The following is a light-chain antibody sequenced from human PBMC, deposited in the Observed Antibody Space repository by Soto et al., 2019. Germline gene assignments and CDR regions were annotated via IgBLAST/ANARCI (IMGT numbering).Light chain of an antibody. Sequence: EIVLTQSPGTLSLSPGERATLSCRASQSVSSSYLAWYQQKPGQAPRLLIYGASSRATGIPDRFSGSGSGTDFTLTISRLEPEDFVVYYCQQYGSSPLFTCGPGTKVDIK. CDR2: GAS. V-gene: IGKV3-20*01. J-gene: IGKJ3*01. CDR3: QQYGSSPLFT. CDR1: QSVSSSY.